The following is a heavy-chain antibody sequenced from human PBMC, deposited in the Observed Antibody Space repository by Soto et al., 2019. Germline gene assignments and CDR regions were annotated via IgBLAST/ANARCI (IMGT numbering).Heavy chain of an antibody. Sequence: GGSLRLSCAASGFTFGSYEMHWVRQAPGKGLEWVSYISSSGSTKFYADSVEGRFTISRDNAKNSLDLQMNSLRAEDTAVYYCARVIGQQWLEVGGLGSWGQGTLVTVSS. CDR2: ISSSGSTK. V-gene: IGHV3-48*03. CDR3: ARVIGQQWLEVGGLGS. D-gene: IGHD6-19*01. J-gene: IGHJ5*02. CDR1: GFTFGSYE.